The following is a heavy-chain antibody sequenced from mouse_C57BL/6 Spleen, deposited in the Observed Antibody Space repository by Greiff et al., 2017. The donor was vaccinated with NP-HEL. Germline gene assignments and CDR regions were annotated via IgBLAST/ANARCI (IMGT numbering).Heavy chain of an antibody. CDR2: IWSDGST. D-gene: IGHD1-1*01. J-gene: IGHJ4*01. V-gene: IGHV2-6-1*01. Sequence: QVQLKESGPGLVAPSQSLSITCTVSGFSLTSYGVHWVRQPPGKGLEWLVVIWSDGSTTYNSALKSSLSISKDNSKSQVFLKMNSLQTDDTAMYYCARHRDYGSRGAMDYWGQGTSVTVSS. CDR3: ARHRDYGSRGAMDY. CDR1: GFSLTSYG.